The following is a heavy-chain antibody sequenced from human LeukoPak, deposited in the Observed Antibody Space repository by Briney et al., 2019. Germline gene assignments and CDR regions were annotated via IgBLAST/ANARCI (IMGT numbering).Heavy chain of an antibody. Sequence: PGGSLRLSCAASGFTFSTYSMNWVRQAPGKGLEWVSSISSNSRYIYYADSMRGRFTISRDNAKNSLYLQMNSLRAEDTAVYYCARRRSGFDWFTYYFDYWGQGTLVTVSS. J-gene: IGHJ4*02. D-gene: IGHD3-9*01. V-gene: IGHV3-21*06. CDR2: ISSNSRYI. CDR1: GFTFSTYS. CDR3: ARRRSGFDWFTYYFDY.